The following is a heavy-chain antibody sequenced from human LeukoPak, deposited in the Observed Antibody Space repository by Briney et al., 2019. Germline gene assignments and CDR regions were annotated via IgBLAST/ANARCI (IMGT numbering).Heavy chain of an antibody. CDR1: GFTFGDYC. Sequence: GGSLRLSCTASGFTFGDYCMNWVRQLPGKRLEWVAYVSGSGSTVYYADSVKGRFTISRDNGKSSLYLQMNSLRVEDTALYYCVRQFASWGQGTLVTVSS. J-gene: IGHJ4*02. CDR2: VSGSGSTV. V-gene: IGHV3-48*01. CDR3: VRQFAS.